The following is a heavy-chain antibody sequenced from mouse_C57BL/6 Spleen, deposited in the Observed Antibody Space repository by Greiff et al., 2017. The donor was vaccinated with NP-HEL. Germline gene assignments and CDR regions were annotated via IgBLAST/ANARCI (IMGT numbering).Heavy chain of an antibody. CDR3: ARRDYERAWFAY. CDR2: IYPRSGNT. D-gene: IGHD2-4*01. Sequence: QVQLKESGAELARPGASVKLSCKASGYTFTSYGISWVKQRTGQGLEWIGEIYPRSGNTYYNEKFKGKATLTADKSSSTAYMELRSLTSEDSAVYFCARRDYERAWFAYWGQGTLVTVSA. V-gene: IGHV1-81*01. CDR1: GYTFTSYG. J-gene: IGHJ3*01.